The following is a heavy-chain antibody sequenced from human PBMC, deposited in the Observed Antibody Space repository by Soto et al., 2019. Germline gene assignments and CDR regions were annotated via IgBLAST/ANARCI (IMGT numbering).Heavy chain of an antibody. J-gene: IGHJ4*02. V-gene: IGHV3-23*01. CDR2: ISGSGGST. CDR3: AKDLEQWLSYWFDY. Sequence: AGGSLRLSCAASGFTFSSYAMSWVRQAPGKGLEWVSAISGSGGSTYYADSVKGRFTISRDNSKNTLYLQMNSLRAEDTAVYYCAKDLEQWLSYWFDYWGQGTLVTVSS. D-gene: IGHD6-19*01. CDR1: GFTFSSYA.